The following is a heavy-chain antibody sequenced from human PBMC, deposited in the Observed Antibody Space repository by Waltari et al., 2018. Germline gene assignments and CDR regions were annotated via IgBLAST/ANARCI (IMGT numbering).Heavy chain of an antibody. CDR1: GYTFTSYG. Sequence: QVQLVQSGAAVKKPGASVKVSCKASGYTFTSYGISWVRQAPGQGLGWMGWISAYNGNTNYAQKLQGRVTMTTDTSTSTAYMELRSLRSDDTAVYYCARVGGDFWSGYFDYYYYYGMDVWGQGTTVTVSS. CDR2: ISAYNGNT. CDR3: ARVGGDFWSGYFDYYYYYGMDV. D-gene: IGHD3-3*01. J-gene: IGHJ6*02. V-gene: IGHV1-18*01.